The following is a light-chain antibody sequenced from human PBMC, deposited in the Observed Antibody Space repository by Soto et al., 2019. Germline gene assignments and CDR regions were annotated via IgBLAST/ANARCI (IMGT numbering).Light chain of an antibody. CDR2: DAS. Sequence: DIQMTQSPSILSASVGDRVTITCRASQTISTWMAWYQQKPGKAPKLLVYDASTLQSGVASRFSGSGSGTEFTLIISGLQPDDSATYYCQQYTNTNTPWMFGQGTKVDIK. CDR1: QTISTW. V-gene: IGKV1-5*01. J-gene: IGKJ1*01. CDR3: QQYTNTNTPWM.